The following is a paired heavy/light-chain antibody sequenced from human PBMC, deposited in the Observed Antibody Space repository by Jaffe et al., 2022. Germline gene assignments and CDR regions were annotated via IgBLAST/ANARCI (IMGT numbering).Light chain of an antibody. CDR1: QGISSY. V-gene: IGKV1-9*01. Sequence: DIQLTQSPSFLSASVGDRVTITCRASQGISSYLAWYQQKPGKAPKLLIYAASTLQSGVPSRFSGSGSGTEFTLTISSLQPEDFATYYCQQLNSYPPWTFGQGTKLEIK. J-gene: IGKJ2*02. CDR3: QQLNSYPPWT. CDR2: AAS.
Heavy chain of an antibody. CDR1: GGTFSSYA. CDR3: AGSPSDLYYYDSSGYSHGFDY. CDR2: IIPIFGTA. Sequence: QVQLVQSGAEVKKPGSSVKVSCKASGGTFSSYAISWVRQAPGQGLEWMGGIIPIFGTANYAQKFQGRVTITTDESTSTAYMELSSLRSEDTAVYYCAGSPSDLYYYDSSGYSHGFDYWGQGTLVTVSS. D-gene: IGHD3-22*01. J-gene: IGHJ4*02. V-gene: IGHV1-69*05.